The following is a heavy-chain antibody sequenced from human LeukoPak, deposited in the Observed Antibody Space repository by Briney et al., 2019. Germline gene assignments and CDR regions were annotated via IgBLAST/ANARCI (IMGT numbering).Heavy chain of an antibody. CDR2: ISGGGGST. CDR1: GFTFSSYA. Sequence: GGSLRLSCAASGFTFSSYAMTWVRQAPGKGLEWVSAISGGGGSTYYAGSVKGRFTIPRDNSKNTLYLQMNSLRAEDTAIYYCAKDRAIHLVPYYLVPDIWGQGTMVTVSS. J-gene: IGHJ3*02. CDR3: AKDRAIHLVPYYLVPDI. V-gene: IGHV3-23*01. D-gene: IGHD5-18*01.